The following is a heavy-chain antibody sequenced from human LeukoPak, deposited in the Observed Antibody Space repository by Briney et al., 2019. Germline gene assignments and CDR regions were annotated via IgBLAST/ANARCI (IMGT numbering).Heavy chain of an antibody. J-gene: IGHJ4*02. Sequence: PGGSLRLSCAASGFTFSSYDMSWVRQAPGKGLEWVSSISGSGDSTYYADSVKGRFTISRDNSKNTLYLQMNSLRAEDTAVYYCAKPGYDFWSGTKSYFDYWGQGTLVTVSS. CDR3: AKPGYDFWSGTKSYFDY. V-gene: IGHV3-23*01. CDR2: ISGSGDST. D-gene: IGHD3-3*01. CDR1: GFTFSSYD.